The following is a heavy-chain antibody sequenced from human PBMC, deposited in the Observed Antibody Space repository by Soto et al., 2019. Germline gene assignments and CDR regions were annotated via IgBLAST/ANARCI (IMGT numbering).Heavy chain of an antibody. CDR2: INHSGST. CDR3: AKTSRDGYNYNWFDP. CDR1: GGSFSGYY. D-gene: IGHD5-12*01. J-gene: IGHJ5*02. Sequence: SETLSLTCAVYGGSFSGYYWSWIRQPPGKGLEWIGEINHSGSTNYNPSLKSRVTISVDTSKNQFSLKLSSVTAADTAVYYCAKTSRDGYNYNWFDPWGQGTLVTVS. V-gene: IGHV4-34*01.